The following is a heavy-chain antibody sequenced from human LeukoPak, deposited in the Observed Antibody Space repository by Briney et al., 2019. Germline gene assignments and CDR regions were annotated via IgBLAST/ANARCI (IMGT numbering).Heavy chain of an antibody. J-gene: IGHJ4*02. CDR3: GRDRVVPAATFY. Sequence: TSETLSLTCTVSGGSISSSSYYWGWIRQAPGRGLEWVANINQLGNEKNYVDSVNGRFTISRNNVDDSLYLEMNSLRVEDTAVYYCGRDRVVPAATFYWGQGVLVTVSS. V-gene: IGHV3-7*01. CDR2: INQLGNEK. D-gene: IGHD2-2*01. CDR1: GGSISSSSYY.